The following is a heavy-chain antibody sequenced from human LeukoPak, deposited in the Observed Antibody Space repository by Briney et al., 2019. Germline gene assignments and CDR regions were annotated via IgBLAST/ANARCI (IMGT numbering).Heavy chain of an antibody. V-gene: IGHV1-18*01. Sequence: GASVKVSCKASGYTFTSYGISWVRQAPGQGLEWMGWISAYNGNTNYAQKLQGRVTMTTDTSTSTAYMELRSLRSDDTAVYYCARDKGYLRGPNWFDPWGQGTLVTVSS. D-gene: IGHD1-26*01. J-gene: IGHJ5*02. CDR1: GYTFTSYG. CDR3: ARDKGYLRGPNWFDP. CDR2: ISAYNGNT.